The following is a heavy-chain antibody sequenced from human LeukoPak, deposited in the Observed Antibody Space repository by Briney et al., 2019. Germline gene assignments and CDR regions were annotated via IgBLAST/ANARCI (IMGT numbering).Heavy chain of an antibody. D-gene: IGHD3-10*01. CDR1: GGSASSGSYY. Sequence: SETLSLTCTVSGGSASSGSYYWSWIRQPPDKGLEWIGYIYYSVNTNYNPSLKSRVTISVDTSKNQFSLKLTSVTAADTALYYCAREGLATMVRGVIPYWGQGTLVTVSS. CDR2: IYYSVNT. V-gene: IGHV4-61*01. J-gene: IGHJ4*02. CDR3: AREGLATMVRGVIPY.